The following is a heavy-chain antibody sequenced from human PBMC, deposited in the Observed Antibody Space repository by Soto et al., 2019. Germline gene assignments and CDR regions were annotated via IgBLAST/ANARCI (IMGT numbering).Heavy chain of an antibody. V-gene: IGHV4-59*04. D-gene: IGHD1-1*01. CDR3: ARRHRDPFDY. CDR1: GGSISSYY. J-gene: IGHJ4*02. CDR2: IHASGNT. Sequence: LEILSLTCNVSGGSISSYYWSWIRQPPGKGLEWIGSIHASGNTYYNPPLKSRATISADTSKNHFSLNLSSVTVADTALYYCARRHRDPFDYWGQGILVTVSS.